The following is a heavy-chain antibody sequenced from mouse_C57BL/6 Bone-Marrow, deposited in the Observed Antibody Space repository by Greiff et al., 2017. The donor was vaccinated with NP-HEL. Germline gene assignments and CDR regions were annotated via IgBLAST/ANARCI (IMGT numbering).Heavy chain of an antibody. V-gene: IGHV5-9-1*02. D-gene: IGHD1-1*01. CDR3: TRDRVYYGSSWSYWYFDV. J-gene: IGHJ1*03. CDR1: GFTFSSYA. CDR2: ISSGGDYI. Sequence: EVHLVESGEGLVKPGGSLKLSCAASGFTFSSYAMSWVRQTPEKRLEWVAYISSGGDYIYYADTVKGRFTISRDNARNTLYLQMSSLKSEDTAMYYCTRDRVYYGSSWSYWYFDVWGTGTTVTVSS.